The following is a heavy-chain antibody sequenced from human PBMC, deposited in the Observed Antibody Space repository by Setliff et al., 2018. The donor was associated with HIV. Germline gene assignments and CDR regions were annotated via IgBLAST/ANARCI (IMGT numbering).Heavy chain of an antibody. V-gene: IGHV4-4*07. CDR1: GGSISSYY. CDR2: IYTSGST. J-gene: IGHJ4*02. D-gene: IGHD6-19*01. CDR3: ASPASGGSSGQYHY. Sequence: PSETLSLTCTVSGGSISSYYWSWIRQPAGKGLEWIERIYTSGSTNYNPSLKSRVTMSVDTSKNQFSLKVTSVTAADTAVYYCASPASGGSSGQYHYWGQGTLVTAPQ.